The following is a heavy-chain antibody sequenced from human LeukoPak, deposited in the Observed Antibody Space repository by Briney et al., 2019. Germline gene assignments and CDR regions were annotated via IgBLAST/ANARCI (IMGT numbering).Heavy chain of an antibody. Sequence: SETLSLTCTVSGCSISSSSYYWGWIRQPPGKGLEWIGSIYYSGSTYYNPSLKSRVTISVDTYKNQFSLKLSSVTAADTAVYYCARHRGGSSPNWFDPWGQGSLATVSS. CDR1: GCSISSSSYY. D-gene: IGHD3-16*01. CDR3: ARHRGGSSPNWFDP. J-gene: IGHJ5*02. V-gene: IGHV4-39*01. CDR2: IYYSGST.